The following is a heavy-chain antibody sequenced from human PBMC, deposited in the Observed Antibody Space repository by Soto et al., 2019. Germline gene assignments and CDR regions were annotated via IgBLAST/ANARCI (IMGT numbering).Heavy chain of an antibody. J-gene: IGHJ4*02. CDR3: ARHTQQLAPGPTDY. V-gene: IGHV4-39*01. CDR2: IYYSGST. CDR1: GGPISSSSYY. D-gene: IGHD4-4*01. Sequence: QLQLQESGPGLVKPSETLSLTCIVSGGPISSSSYYWGWIRQPPGKGLEWIGSIYYSGSTYYNPSLNSRVTSSVDISKNQFALRLTSVTAADTAVYYCARHTQQLAPGPTDYWGQGTLVTVSS.